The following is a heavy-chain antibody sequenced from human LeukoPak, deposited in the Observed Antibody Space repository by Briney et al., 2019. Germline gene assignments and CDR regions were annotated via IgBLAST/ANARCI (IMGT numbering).Heavy chain of an antibody. Sequence: ASVKVSCKISGYTLTELSMHWVRQAPGKGLEWMVNFDPEVNETIYAEKFQGRVTMTEDTSTDTAYMDLSSLTSEDMAVYYCARARYETRIWPKSRYDYYHYMDVWGKGTTVTVSS. CDR3: ARARYETRIWPKSRYDYYHYMDV. CDR2: FDPEVNET. J-gene: IGHJ6*03. D-gene: IGHD3-3*01. CDR1: GYTLTELS. V-gene: IGHV1-24*01.